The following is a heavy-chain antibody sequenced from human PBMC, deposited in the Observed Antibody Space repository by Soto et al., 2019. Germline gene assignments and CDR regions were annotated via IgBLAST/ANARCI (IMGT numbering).Heavy chain of an antibody. CDR1: GFTFSSYG. J-gene: IGHJ4*02. V-gene: IGHV3-33*01. D-gene: IGHD4-17*01. CDR2: IWYDGSNK. Sequence: ESGGGVVQPGRSLRLSCAASGFTFSSYGMHWVRQAPGKGLEWVAVIWYDGSNKYYADSVKGRFTISRDNSKNTLYLQMNSLRAEDTAVYYCARDPDYGETGYFDYWGQGTLVTVSS. CDR3: ARDPDYGETGYFDY.